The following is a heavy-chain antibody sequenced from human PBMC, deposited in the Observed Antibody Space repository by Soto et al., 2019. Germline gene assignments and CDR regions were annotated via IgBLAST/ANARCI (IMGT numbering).Heavy chain of an antibody. D-gene: IGHD3-9*01. V-gene: IGHV1-69*05. CDR1: GGTFSSYA. Sequence: SVTVSFTASGGTFSSYAIYWVRQAPGQGLEWMGGIIPIFATAKYAQKFQGRVTMTRNTSISTAYMELSSLRSEDTAVYYCARSRLGYFDYWGQGRLVTVSS. CDR2: IIPIFATA. J-gene: IGHJ4*02. CDR3: ARSRLGYFDY.